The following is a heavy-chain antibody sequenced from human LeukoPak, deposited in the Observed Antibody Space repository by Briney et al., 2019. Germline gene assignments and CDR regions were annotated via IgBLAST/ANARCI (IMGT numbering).Heavy chain of an antibody. D-gene: IGHD2-8*01. Sequence: SETLSLTCTVSGGSISSGGYYWSWIRQRPGKGLEWIGYIYHSGSTYYNPSLKSRVTISVDRSKNQFSLKLSSVTAADTAVYYCARVREGCTNGVCYNYFDYWGQGTLVTVSS. CDR3: ARVREGCTNGVCYNYFDY. CDR2: IYHSGST. CDR1: GGSISSGGYY. V-gene: IGHV4-30-2*01. J-gene: IGHJ4*02.